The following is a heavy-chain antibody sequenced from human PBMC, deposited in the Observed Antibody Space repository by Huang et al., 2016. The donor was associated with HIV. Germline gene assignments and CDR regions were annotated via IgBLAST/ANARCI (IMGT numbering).Heavy chain of an antibody. CDR2: RRSDGSSK. CDR1: CFIFSDYW. V-gene: IGHV3-74*02. Sequence: EVELAESGAGSVRPGQSLRLSCVGSCFIFSDYWMHWVRQIAGRGVVWVESRRSDGSSKSYADSVKRRLTIYRDKARNTVYLQVSSLRVDDTAVYYCVRAREKGYDFWSGYRYWGQGAQVTVSS. D-gene: IGHD3-3*01. CDR3: VRAREKGYDFWSGYRY. J-gene: IGHJ4*01.